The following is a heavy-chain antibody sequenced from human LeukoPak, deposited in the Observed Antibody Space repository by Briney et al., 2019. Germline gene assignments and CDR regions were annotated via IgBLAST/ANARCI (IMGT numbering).Heavy chain of an antibody. CDR2: ISYDGSNK. J-gene: IGHJ5*02. D-gene: IGHD2-15*01. CDR1: GFTFSSYA. V-gene: IGHV3-30*14. Sequence: GRSLRLSCAAPGFTFSSYAMHWVRQAPGKGLEWVAVISYDGSNKYYADSVKGRFTISRDNSKNTLYLQMNSLRAEDTAVYSCARGADGVSSNSRGWFDPWGQGTLVTVSS. CDR3: ARGADGVSSNSRGWFDP.